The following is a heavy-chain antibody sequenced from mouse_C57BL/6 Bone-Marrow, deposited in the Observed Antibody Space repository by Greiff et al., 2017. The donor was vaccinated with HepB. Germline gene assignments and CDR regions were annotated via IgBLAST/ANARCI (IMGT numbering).Heavy chain of an antibody. CDR3: ARGGYYGDYAMDY. V-gene: IGHV1-78*01. D-gene: IGHD2-3*01. Sequence: VQLQQSDAELVKPGASVKISCKVSGSTFTDHTIHWMKQRPEQGLDWIGYIYPRDGSTKYNEKFKGKATLTADKSSSTAYMQLNSLTSEDSAVYFCARGGYYGDYAMDYWGQGTSVTVSS. CDR2: IYPRDGST. J-gene: IGHJ4*01. CDR1: GSTFTDHT.